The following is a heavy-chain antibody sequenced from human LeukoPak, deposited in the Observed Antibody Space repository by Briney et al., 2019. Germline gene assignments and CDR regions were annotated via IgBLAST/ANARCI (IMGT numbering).Heavy chain of an antibody. D-gene: IGHD3-22*01. CDR3: ARGYDNGGHYGNWFDP. CDR2: MNPNSGNT. V-gene: IGHV1-8*01. J-gene: IGHJ5*02. CDR1: GYTFTSYD. Sequence: GASVKVSCKASGYTFTSYDINWVRQATGQGLEWMGWMNPNSGNTGYAQKFQGRVTMTRNTSISTAYMELSSLRSEDTAVYYCARGYDNGGHYGNWFDPWGQGTLVTVSP.